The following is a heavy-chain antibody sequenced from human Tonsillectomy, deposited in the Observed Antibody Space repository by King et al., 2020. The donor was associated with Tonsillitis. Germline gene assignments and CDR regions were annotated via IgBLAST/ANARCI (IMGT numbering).Heavy chain of an antibody. D-gene: IGHD2-8*01. J-gene: IGHJ5*02. Sequence: QLQESGPGLVKPSETLSLTCTVSGGSISSYYWSWIRQPPGKGLEWIGYIYYSGSTNCNPSLKSRVTISVDTSKNQFSLKLSSVTAADTAVYYCARSIVLMVYAENWFDPWGQGTLVTVSS. V-gene: IGHV4-59*08. CDR2: IYYSGST. CDR1: GGSISSYY. CDR3: ARSIVLMVYAENWFDP.